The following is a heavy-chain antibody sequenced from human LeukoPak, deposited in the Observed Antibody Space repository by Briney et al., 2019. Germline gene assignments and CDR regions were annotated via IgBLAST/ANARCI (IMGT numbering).Heavy chain of an antibody. Sequence: GASVKVSCKASGYTFTSYGISWVRQAPGQGLEWMGWISAYNGNTNYAQKLQGRVTMTTDTSTSTAYMELSSLRSEDTAVYYCARDRGIQHLEDAFDIWGQGTMVTVSS. D-gene: IGHD5-18*01. CDR3: ARDRGIQHLEDAFDI. J-gene: IGHJ3*02. CDR2: ISAYNGNT. V-gene: IGHV1-18*01. CDR1: GYTFTSYG.